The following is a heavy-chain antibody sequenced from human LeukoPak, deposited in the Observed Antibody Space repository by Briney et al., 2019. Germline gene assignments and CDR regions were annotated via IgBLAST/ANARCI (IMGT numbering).Heavy chain of an antibody. CDR1: GYTFTGYY. CDR2: INPNSGGT. CDR3: AREEGSYYASGAFDI. Sequence: ASVKVSCKASGYTFTGYYMHWVRQAPGQGLEWMGWINPNSGGTNYAQKFQGRVTITADKSTSTAYMELSSLRSEDTAVYYCAREEGSYYASGAFDIWGQGTMVTVSS. J-gene: IGHJ3*02. V-gene: IGHV1-2*02. D-gene: IGHD1-26*01.